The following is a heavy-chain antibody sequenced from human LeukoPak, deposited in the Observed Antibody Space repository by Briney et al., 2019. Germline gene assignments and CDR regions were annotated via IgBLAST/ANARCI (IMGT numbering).Heavy chain of an antibody. CDR2: IRYDGNNK. V-gene: IGHV3-30*02. J-gene: IGHJ4*02. CDR1: GFTFSDYA. D-gene: IGHD2/OR15-2a*01. CDR3: VRDVYNSPDF. Sequence: GGSLRLSCAASGFTFSDYAMHWVRQAPGMGLEWVTLIRYDGNNKYYADSVEGRFTISRDNSKNTLYLQMNGLRAEDTAMYYCVRDVYNSPDFWGQGTLVTVSS.